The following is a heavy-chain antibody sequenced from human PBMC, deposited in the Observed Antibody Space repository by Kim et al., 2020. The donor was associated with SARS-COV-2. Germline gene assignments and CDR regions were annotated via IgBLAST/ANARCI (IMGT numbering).Heavy chain of an antibody. V-gene: IGHV5-10-1*01. CDR2: IDPSDSYT. CDR1: GYSFTSYW. J-gene: IGHJ4*02. CDR3: ARSGEYSSSSHPDDY. D-gene: IGHD6-6*01. Sequence: GESLKISCKGSGYSFTSYWISWVRQMPGKGLEWMGRIDPSDSYTNYSPSFQGHVTISADKSISTAYLQWSSLKASDTAMYYCARSGEYSSSSHPDDYWGQGTLVTVSS.